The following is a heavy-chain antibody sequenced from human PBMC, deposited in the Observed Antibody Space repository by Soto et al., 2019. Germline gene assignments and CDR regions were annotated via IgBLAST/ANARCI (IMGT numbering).Heavy chain of an antibody. CDR3: ALWFGELGYYYYMDV. D-gene: IGHD3-10*01. CDR2: INDSGNT. V-gene: IGHV4-39*01. J-gene: IGHJ6*03. CDR1: GGSIRSRSYS. Sequence: PSETMSLTRTVSGGSIRSRSYSWGWVRQPPGKGLVWIGTINDSGNTYYNPSLKSRVTISVDTSKNQFSLKLSSVTAADTAVYYCALWFGELGYYYYMDVWGKGTTVTVSS.